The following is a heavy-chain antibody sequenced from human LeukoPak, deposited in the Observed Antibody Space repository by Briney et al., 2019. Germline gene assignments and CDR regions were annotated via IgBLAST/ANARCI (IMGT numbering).Heavy chain of an antibody. V-gene: IGHV3-23*01. J-gene: IGHJ4*02. CDR2: ISGSGDST. Sequence: GGSLRLSCAASGFPFSSYAMSWVRQAPGKGLEWVSAISGSGDSTYYADSAKGRFTISRDNSKNTLYLLMNSLRAEDTAVYYCAKDHGRARSTWYYWGQGTLVTVSS. CDR3: AKDHGRARSTWYY. CDR1: GFPFSSYA. D-gene: IGHD6-13*01.